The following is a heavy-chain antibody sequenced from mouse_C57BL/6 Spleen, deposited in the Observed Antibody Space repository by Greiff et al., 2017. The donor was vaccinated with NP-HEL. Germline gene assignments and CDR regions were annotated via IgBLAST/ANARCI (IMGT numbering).Heavy chain of an antibody. CDR2: IRSGSSTI. D-gene: IGHD2-14*01. CDR3: ARGGGYGAMDY. CDR1: GFTFSDYG. Sequence: EVKLMESGGGLVKPGGSLKLSCAASGFTFSDYGMHWVRQAPEKGLEWVAYIRSGSSTIYYADKVKGRFTISRDNAKNTLFLQMTRLRSEDTAMYYCARGGGYGAMDYWGQGTSVTVSS. J-gene: IGHJ4*01. V-gene: IGHV5-17*01.